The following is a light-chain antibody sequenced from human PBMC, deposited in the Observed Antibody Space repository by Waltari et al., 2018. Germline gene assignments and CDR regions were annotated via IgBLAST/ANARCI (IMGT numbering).Light chain of an antibody. J-gene: IGLJ2*01. CDR1: SSNIGAGYD. CDR3: QSYDSSLSASGGV. CDR2: GNT. Sequence: QSVMTQPPSVSGAPGQRVTIPCTGSSSNIGAGYDVHWYQPLPGTAPKLLIYGNTNRPSGVPDRFSGSKSGTSASLAITGLQAEDEADYYCQSYDSSLSASGGVFGGGTKLTVL. V-gene: IGLV1-40*01.